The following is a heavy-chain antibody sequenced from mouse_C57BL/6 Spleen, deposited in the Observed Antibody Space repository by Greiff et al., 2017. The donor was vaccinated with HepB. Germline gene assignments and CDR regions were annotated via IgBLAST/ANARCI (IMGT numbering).Heavy chain of an antibody. CDR1: GFYIKDYY. D-gene: IGHD1-1*01. CDR3: TSNYYGSSYYFDY. J-gene: IGHJ2*01. V-gene: IGHV14-1*01. Sequence: VQLQQSGAELVRPGASVKLSCTASGFYIKDYYMHWVKQRPEQGLEWIGRIDPEDGDTEYAPKFQGKATMTADTSSNTAYLQLSSLTSEDTAVYYCTSNYYGSSYYFDYWGQGTTLTVSS. CDR2: IDPEDGDT.